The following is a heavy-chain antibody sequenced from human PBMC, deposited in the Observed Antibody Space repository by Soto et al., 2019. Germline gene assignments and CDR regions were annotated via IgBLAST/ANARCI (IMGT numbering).Heavy chain of an antibody. D-gene: IGHD3-3*01. Sequence: GASVKVSCKASGYTFTSYGISWVRQAPGQGLEWMGWISAYNGNTNYAQKLQGRVTMTTDTSTSTAYMELRSLRSDDTAVYYCARDRIPYDFSNWFDPWGQGTLVTVSS. CDR1: GYTFTSYG. CDR3: ARDRIPYDFSNWFDP. V-gene: IGHV1-18*01. J-gene: IGHJ5*02. CDR2: ISAYNGNT.